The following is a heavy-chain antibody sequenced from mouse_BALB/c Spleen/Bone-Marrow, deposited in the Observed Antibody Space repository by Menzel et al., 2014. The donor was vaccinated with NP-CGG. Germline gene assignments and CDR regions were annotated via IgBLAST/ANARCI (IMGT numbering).Heavy chain of an antibody. D-gene: IGHD2-4*01. CDR1: GFTFSDYY. CDR3: ARGRIYYDYDVGDY. V-gene: IGHV5-4*02. CDR2: ISDGGSYT. J-gene: IGHJ2*01. Sequence: EVQLVESGGGLVKPGGSLKLSCAASGFTFSDYYMYWVRQTPEKRLEWVATISDGGSYTYYPDSVKGRFTISRGNAKNNLYLQMSSLKSEDTAMYYCARGRIYYDYDVGDYWGQGTTLTVSS.